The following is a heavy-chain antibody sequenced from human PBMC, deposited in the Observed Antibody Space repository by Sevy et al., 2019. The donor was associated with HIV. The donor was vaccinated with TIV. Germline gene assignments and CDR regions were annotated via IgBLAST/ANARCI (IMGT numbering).Heavy chain of an antibody. Sequence: SETLSLTCTVSGGSISSYYWSWIRQPPGKGLEWIGYIYYSGSTNYNPSLKSRVTISVDTSKNQFSLKLSSLTAADTAVYYCARINRYCSGGSCFSSYFDPWGQGTLVTVSS. CDR2: IYYSGST. D-gene: IGHD2-15*01. V-gene: IGHV4-59*01. J-gene: IGHJ5*02. CDR1: GGSISSYY. CDR3: ARINRYCSGGSCFSSYFDP.